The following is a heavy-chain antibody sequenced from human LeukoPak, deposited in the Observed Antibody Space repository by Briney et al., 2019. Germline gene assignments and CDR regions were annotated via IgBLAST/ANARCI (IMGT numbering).Heavy chain of an antibody. Sequence: GGSLRLSCAASGFTFSSYAISWVRQAPGKGLEWVAVISYDGSNKYYADSVKGRFTISRDNSKNTLYLQMNSLRAEDTAVYYCARAEGSGYFGGGMDVWGQGTTVTVSS. CDR3: ARAEGSGYFGGGMDV. CDR2: ISYDGSNK. CDR1: GFTFSSYA. V-gene: IGHV3-30-3*01. D-gene: IGHD3-22*01. J-gene: IGHJ6*02.